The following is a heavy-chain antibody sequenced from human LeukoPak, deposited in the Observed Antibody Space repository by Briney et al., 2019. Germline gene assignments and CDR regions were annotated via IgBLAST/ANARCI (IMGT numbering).Heavy chain of an antibody. CDR1: GFTVSSNY. CDR3: ARDHPIPAAGSLPAFDI. CDR2: IYSGGST. D-gene: IGHD6-13*01. Sequence: GGSLRLSCAASGFTVSSNYMSWVRQAPGKGLEWVSVIYSGGSTYYAASVKARFTISRDNSKNTLYLQMNSLRAEDTAVYYCARDHPIPAAGSLPAFDIWGQGTMVSVSS. V-gene: IGHV3-66*01. J-gene: IGHJ3*02.